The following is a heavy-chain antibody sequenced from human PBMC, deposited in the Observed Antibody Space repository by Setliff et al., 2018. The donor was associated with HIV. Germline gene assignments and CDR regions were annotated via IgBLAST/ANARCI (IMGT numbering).Heavy chain of an antibody. Sequence: GSLRLSCAASGFTFSSYGMHWVRQAPGKGLEWVAFIRYDGSNKYYADSVKGRFTISRDNSKNTLYLQMNSLRAEDTAVYYCAKQTVSSSWSNWFDPWGQGTLVTAPQ. CDR2: IRYDGSNK. D-gene: IGHD6-13*01. J-gene: IGHJ5*02. CDR1: GFTFSSYG. CDR3: AKQTVSSSWSNWFDP. V-gene: IGHV3-30*02.